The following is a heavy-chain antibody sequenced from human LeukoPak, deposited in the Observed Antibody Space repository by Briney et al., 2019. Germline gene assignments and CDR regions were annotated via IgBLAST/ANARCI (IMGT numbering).Heavy chain of an antibody. CDR2: LDTYKGDT. CDR3: AREGLTLALDF. J-gene: IGHJ4*02. D-gene: IGHD3-16*01. CDR1: GYTFSNYG. Sequence: GASVKVCCKASGYTFSNYGISWLRQAPGQGLEWVGWLDTYKGDTNYGQKFKGRVTMTTDSSTDTAYVELRSLRPDDTAVYYCAREGLTLALDFWGQGTLVTVSS. V-gene: IGHV1-18*01.